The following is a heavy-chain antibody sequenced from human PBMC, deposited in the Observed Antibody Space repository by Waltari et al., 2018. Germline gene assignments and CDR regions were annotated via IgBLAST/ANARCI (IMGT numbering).Heavy chain of an antibody. J-gene: IGHJ4*02. V-gene: IGHV1-69*12. CDR2: IIPIFGTA. CDR1: RGTFSSYP. D-gene: IGHD5-12*01. CDR3: AGRGFQGDGYNLDY. Sequence: QVQLVQSGAEGKKPGFSVKVSCKASRGTFSSYPSSWVRQAPGQGLEWMGGIIPIFGTANYAQKFQGRVTITADESTSTAYMELSSLRSEDTAVYYCAGRGFQGDGYNLDYWGQGTLVTVSS.